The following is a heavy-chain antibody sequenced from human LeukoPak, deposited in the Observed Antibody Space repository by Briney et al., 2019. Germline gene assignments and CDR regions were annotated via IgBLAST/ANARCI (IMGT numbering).Heavy chain of an antibody. CDR3: ARALWVPAAIGY. J-gene: IGHJ4*02. CDR1: GFTISRYS. CDR2: ISSSTGTI. D-gene: IGHD2-2*02. Sequence: SGGSLRLSCAASGFTISRYSMTWVRQAPGKGLEWVSYISSSTGTIYYADSVKGRFTISRDNAKNTLYLQMNSLRAEDTAVYYCARALWVPAAIGYWGQGTLVTVSS. V-gene: IGHV3-48*04.